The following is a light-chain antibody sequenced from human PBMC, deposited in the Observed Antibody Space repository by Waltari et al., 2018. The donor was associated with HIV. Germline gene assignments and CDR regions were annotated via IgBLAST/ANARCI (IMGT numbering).Light chain of an antibody. V-gene: IGKV1-5*03. Sequence: DIQMTQSPSTLSASLGDRVTITCRASQRISSWLAWYQQKPGKAPKLLIYKASILESGVPSRFSGSGSGTEFTLTISSLQPDDSATYYCQQYNSYCTFGQGTKVEIK. J-gene: IGKJ1*01. CDR3: QQYNSYCT. CDR2: KAS. CDR1: QRISSW.